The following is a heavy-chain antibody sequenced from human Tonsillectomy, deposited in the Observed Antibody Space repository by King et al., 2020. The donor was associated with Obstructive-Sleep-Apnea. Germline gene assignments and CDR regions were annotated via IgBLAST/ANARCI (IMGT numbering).Heavy chain of an antibody. CDR1: GYTFSSYD. J-gene: IGHJ3*01. Sequence: QLVQSGAEVKKPGASVKVSCKASGYTFSSYDFTWVRQAPGQGLEWVGWISVYNGNTIYAETLQGRFTMTHDKATSTVYMELRRLGSDDTAVYYCVSGTAHHSSGWYRPKLDDASDVWGRGTMVTVSS. D-gene: IGHD6-19*01. CDR3: VSGTAHHSSGWYRPKLDDASDV. CDR2: ISVYNGNT. V-gene: IGHV1-18*04.